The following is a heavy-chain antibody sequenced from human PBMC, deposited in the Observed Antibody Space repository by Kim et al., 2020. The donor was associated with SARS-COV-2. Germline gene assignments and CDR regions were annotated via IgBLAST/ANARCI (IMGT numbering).Heavy chain of an antibody. Sequence: SETLSLTCTVSGGSISSGGYYWSWIRQHPGKGLEWIGYIYYSGSTYYNPSLKSRVTISVDTSKNQFSLKLSSVTAADTAVYYCARRDYDYIWGSYRSGWFHPWGQGTLVTVSS. CDR3: ARRDYDYIWGSYRSGWFHP. D-gene: IGHD3-16*02. V-gene: IGHV4-31*03. CDR1: GGSISSGGYY. J-gene: IGHJ5*02. CDR2: IYYSGST.